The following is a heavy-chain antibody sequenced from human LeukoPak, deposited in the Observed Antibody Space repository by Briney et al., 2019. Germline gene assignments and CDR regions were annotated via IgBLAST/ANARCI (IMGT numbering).Heavy chain of an antibody. Sequence: GGSLRLSCAASGITFSSYAMSWVRQAPGKGLEWVSGIRGSGGSTYSADSVKGRFTISRDNSRNTLYLQMNSLRAEDTALYYCARVRGDSSAPAFNWFAPWGQGTLVTVSS. D-gene: IGHD4-17*01. CDR3: ARVRGDSSAPAFNWFAP. J-gene: IGHJ5*02. CDR1: GITFSSYA. CDR2: IRGSGGST. V-gene: IGHV3-23*01.